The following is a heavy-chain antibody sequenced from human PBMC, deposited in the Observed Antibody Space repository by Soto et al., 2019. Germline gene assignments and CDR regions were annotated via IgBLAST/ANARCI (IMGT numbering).Heavy chain of an antibody. V-gene: IGHV1-69*02. CDR1: GGTFSSYT. Sequence: QVQLVQSGAEVKKPGSSVKVSCKASGGTFSSYTISWVRQAPGQGLEWMGRIIPILGIANYAQKFQGRVTITADKSTSTAYMELSSLSSEDTAVYYCARVGYSGYDYRDYWGQGTLVTVSS. J-gene: IGHJ4*02. D-gene: IGHD5-12*01. CDR2: IIPILGIA. CDR3: ARVGYSGYDYRDY.